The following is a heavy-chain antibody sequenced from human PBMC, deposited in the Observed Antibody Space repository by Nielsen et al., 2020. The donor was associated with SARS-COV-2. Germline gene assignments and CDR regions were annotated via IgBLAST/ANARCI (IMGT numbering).Heavy chain of an antibody. V-gene: IGHV3-48*02. CDR3: ARMYRSGSYSLAHYYYGMDV. Sequence: GESLKISCAASGFTFSSYSMNWVRQAPGKGLEWVSYISSSSSTIYYADSVKGRFTISRDNAKNSLYLQMNSLRDEDTAVYYCARMYRSGSYSLAHYYYGMDVWGQGTTVTVSS. D-gene: IGHD3-10*01. J-gene: IGHJ6*02. CDR1: GFTFSSYS. CDR2: ISSSSSTI.